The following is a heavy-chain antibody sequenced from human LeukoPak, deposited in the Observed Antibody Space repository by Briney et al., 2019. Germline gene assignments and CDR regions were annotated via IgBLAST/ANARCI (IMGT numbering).Heavy chain of an antibody. D-gene: IGHD5-12*01. CDR1: GGSIGSYY. CDR2: ISYSGST. Sequence: PSETLSLTCTVSGGSIGSYYWSWIRQPPGKGLEWIGHISYSGSTNYNPSLKSRVNISVDTSKNQFSLKLSSVTAADTAVYYCARGGSGYALNWFDPWGQGTLVTVSS. V-gene: IGHV4-59*01. J-gene: IGHJ5*02. CDR3: ARGGSGYALNWFDP.